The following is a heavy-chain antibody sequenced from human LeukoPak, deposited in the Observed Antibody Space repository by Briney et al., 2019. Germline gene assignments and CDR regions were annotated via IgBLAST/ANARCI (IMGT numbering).Heavy chain of an antibody. CDR3: AKNSYSKGDY. CDR2: IKNDGTVK. CDR1: GFTFSSYA. D-gene: IGHD5-18*01. Sequence: GGSLRLSCAASGFTFSSYAMSWVRQAPGKGLEWVANIKNDGTVKNYVDSVKGRFTISRDNAKNSLYLQMNSLRAEDTGVYYCAKNSYSKGDYWGQGVLVTVSS. V-gene: IGHV3-7*01. J-gene: IGHJ4*02.